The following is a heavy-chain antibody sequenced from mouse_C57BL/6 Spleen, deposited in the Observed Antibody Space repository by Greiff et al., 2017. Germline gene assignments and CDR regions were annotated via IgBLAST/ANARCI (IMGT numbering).Heavy chain of an antibody. CDR2: IRSKSNNYAT. V-gene: IGHV10-1*01. CDR1: GFSFNTYA. CDR3: GRSRDYFDY. D-gene: IGHD3-3*01. Sequence: EVKLVESGGGLVQPKGSLKLSCAASGFSFNTYAMNWVRQAPGKGLEWVARIRSKSNNYATYYADSVKDRFTISRDDSESMLYLQMNNVKTEDTAMYYCGRSRDYFDYWGQGTTLTVSA. J-gene: IGHJ2*01.